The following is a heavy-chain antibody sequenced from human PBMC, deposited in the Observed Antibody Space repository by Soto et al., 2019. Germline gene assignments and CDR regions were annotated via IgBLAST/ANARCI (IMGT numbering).Heavy chain of an antibody. CDR1: GLTFSNAW. J-gene: IGHJ5*02. D-gene: IGHD1-26*01. CDR3: TPHRVGNWFDP. CDR2: IRSHGAGGTA. Sequence: EVQLVESGGDLVKPGGSLRLSCVASGLTFSNAWMNWIRQSPGKGLEWIGRIRSHGAGGTAEYAAPVKDRFTISRNDSENTLYLQMNSLKIEDTGVYYCTPHRVGNWFDPWGQGTLVTVSS. V-gene: IGHV3-15*01.